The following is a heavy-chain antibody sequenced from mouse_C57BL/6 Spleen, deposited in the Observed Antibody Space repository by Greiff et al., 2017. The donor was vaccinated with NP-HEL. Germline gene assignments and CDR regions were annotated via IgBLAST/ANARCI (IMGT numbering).Heavy chain of an antibody. J-gene: IGHJ1*03. CDR3: TRRVYDGYSVWYFDV. CDR1: GFTFSDAW. Sequence: EVQLQQSGGGLVQPGGSMKLSCAASGFTFSDAWMDWVRQSPEKGLEWVAEIRNKANNHATYYAESVKGRFTISRDDSKSSVYLQMNSLRAEDTGIYYCTRRVYDGYSVWYFDVWGTGTTVTVSS. V-gene: IGHV6-6*01. CDR2: IRNKANNHAT. D-gene: IGHD2-3*01.